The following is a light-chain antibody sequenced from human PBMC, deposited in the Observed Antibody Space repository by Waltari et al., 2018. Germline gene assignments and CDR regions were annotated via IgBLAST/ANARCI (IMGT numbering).Light chain of an antibody. J-gene: IGKJ1*01. Sequence: EIVFTQSPATLSLSPGERATPSCRASQSVNSYLAWYQQKPGQTPRLLIHDASNRATGIPARFSGSGSGTDFTLTISSLEPEDSAVYYCQHRISWPPWTFGQGTKVEIK. CDR3: QHRISWPPWT. CDR2: DAS. V-gene: IGKV3-11*01. CDR1: QSVNSY.